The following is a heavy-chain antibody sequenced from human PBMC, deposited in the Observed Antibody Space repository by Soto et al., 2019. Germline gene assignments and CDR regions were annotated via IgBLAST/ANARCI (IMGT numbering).Heavy chain of an antibody. Sequence: GGSLRLSCAASGFTFSGYSVNWVRQAPGKGLEWVSYISSGSKTIYYAESVKGRFTVSRDHARNSQYLQMNSLRDEDTAVYYCAREDILGVRSFDYWGQGTLVTVSS. CDR3: AREDILGVRSFDY. D-gene: IGHD3-9*01. V-gene: IGHV3-48*02. CDR1: GFTFSGYS. J-gene: IGHJ4*02. CDR2: ISSGSKTI.